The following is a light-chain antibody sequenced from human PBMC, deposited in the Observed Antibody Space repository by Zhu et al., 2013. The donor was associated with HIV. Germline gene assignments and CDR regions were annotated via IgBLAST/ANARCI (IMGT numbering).Light chain of an antibody. J-gene: IGLJ2*01. CDR2: KVT. CDR3: CSYAGSSNFEV. V-gene: IGLV2-14*01. Sequence: QSALTQPASVSGSLGQSITISCTGTSSDIGDYDYVSWYQQHPGKAPKLILYKVTNRPSGISNRFSGSKSGYTASLTISGLQAEDEADYYCCSYAGSSNFEVFGGGTKLTVL. CDR1: SSDIGDYDY.